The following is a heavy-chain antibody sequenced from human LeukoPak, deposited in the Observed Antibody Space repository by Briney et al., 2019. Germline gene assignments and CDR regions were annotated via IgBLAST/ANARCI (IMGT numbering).Heavy chain of an antibody. CDR2: IYPGDSDT. CDR1: GYSFTNYG. CDR3: SRRSVGNTSDY. Sequence: GESLKISCKGSGYSFTNYGIGWVRQMPGKGLEWMGIIYPGDSDTRYSPSFQGQVTISGDRSISAAYLQWSTLKASDTAMYYCSRRSVGNTSDYWGQGTLVTVSS. V-gene: IGHV5-51*01. J-gene: IGHJ4*02. D-gene: IGHD2-15*01.